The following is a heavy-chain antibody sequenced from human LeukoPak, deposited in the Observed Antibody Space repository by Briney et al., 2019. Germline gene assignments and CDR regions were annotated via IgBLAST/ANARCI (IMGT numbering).Heavy chain of an antibody. D-gene: IGHD2-21*02. Sequence: GSLRLSCAASGFTFSSYSMNWVRQAPGKGLEWVSSISSSSSYIYYADSVKGRFTISRDNAKNSLYLQMNSLRAEDTAVYYCARENVVVTAIDYWGQGTLVTVSS. CDR3: ARENVVVTAIDY. V-gene: IGHV3-21*01. J-gene: IGHJ4*02. CDR2: ISSSSSYI. CDR1: GFTFSSYS.